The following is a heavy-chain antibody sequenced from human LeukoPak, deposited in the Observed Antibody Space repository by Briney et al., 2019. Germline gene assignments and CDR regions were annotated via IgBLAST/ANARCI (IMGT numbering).Heavy chain of an antibody. CDR3: ARLHFDYYFDY. D-gene: IGHD3-9*01. CDR2: MYYSGST. CDR1: GGSIRSYY. Sequence: PSETLSLTCTVSGGSIRSYYWSWIRQAPGKGLECIGYMYYSGSTNYNPSLKSRVAISGDTSKNQFSLKLSSVTAADTAVYYCARLHFDYYFDYWGQGTLVTVSS. J-gene: IGHJ4*02. V-gene: IGHV4-59*01.